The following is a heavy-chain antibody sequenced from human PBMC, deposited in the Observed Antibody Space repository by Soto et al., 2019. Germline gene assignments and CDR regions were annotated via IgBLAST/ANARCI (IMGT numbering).Heavy chain of an antibody. D-gene: IGHD3-22*01. V-gene: IGHV3-15*07. CDR2: IKSKTDGGTT. Sequence: EVQLVESGGGLVKPGGSLRLSCAASGFTFSNAWMNWVRQAPGKGLEWVGRIKSKTDGGTTDYAEPVKGRFSISRDDQKNTLYLQMNSLKTEDTVVYYCTTAGHMIVVGVDYWGQGTLVTVSS. J-gene: IGHJ4*02. CDR3: TTAGHMIVVGVDY. CDR1: GFTFSNAW.